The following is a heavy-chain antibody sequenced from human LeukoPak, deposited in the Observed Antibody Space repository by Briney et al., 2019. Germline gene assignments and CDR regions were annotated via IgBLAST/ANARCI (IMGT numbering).Heavy chain of an antibody. CDR3: ARDPYSGAYGNTYYYFMDV. D-gene: IGHD1-26*01. CDR1: GFSFSSYN. V-gene: IGHV3-21*01. Sequence: GGSLRLSCEAFGFSFSSYNMDWVRQTPGKGLEWISSITTSSSYTFYADSVKGRFTISRDNARNSLYLQMNSLTAEDTAVYYCARDPYSGAYGNTYYYFMDVWGRGTTVTISS. CDR2: ITTSSSYT. J-gene: IGHJ6*03.